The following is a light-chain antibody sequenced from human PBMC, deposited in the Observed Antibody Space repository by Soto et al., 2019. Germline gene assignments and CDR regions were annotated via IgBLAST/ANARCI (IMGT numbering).Light chain of an antibody. J-gene: IGKJ5*01. CDR2: SAS. Sequence: DIQMTQSPSSLSASVGDRVTITCRASQDISVYLSWYQQKPGKVPKLLNYSASTLQSGVPSRFSGSGSGTDFTLTISSLQPEDVSTYYCQTFHSATLTFRQGTRLEI. V-gene: IGKV1-27*01. CDR3: QTFHSATLT. CDR1: QDISVY.